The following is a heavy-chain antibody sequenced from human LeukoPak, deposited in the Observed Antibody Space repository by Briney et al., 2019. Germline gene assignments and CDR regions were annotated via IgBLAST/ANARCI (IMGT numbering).Heavy chain of an antibody. V-gene: IGHV3-74*01. CDR1: GFTFSSYA. Sequence: GGSLRLSCAASGFTFSSYAMSWVRQAPGKGLVWVSHINSGGTNTYYADPVKGRFTISRDNTKNTLYLQMNSLRTEVTAVYYCARDRAAFGVVQVGYWGQGTLVTVSS. CDR2: INSGGTNT. CDR3: ARDRAAFGVVQVGY. J-gene: IGHJ4*02. D-gene: IGHD3-3*01.